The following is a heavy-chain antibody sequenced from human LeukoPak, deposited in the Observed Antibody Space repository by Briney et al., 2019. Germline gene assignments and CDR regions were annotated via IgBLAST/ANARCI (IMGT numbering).Heavy chain of an antibody. J-gene: IGHJ4*02. CDR2: ISGSGGST. CDR1: GFTFSSYA. D-gene: IGHD6-25*01. CDR3: AKDLSAPGDY. Sequence: PGGSLRLSCAASGFTFSSYAMSWVRQAPGKGLEWVSTISGSGGSTYYADSVKGRFTISRDNSKSTLYLQMNSLRAEDTAVYYCAKDLSAPGDYWGQGTLVTVSS. V-gene: IGHV3-23*01.